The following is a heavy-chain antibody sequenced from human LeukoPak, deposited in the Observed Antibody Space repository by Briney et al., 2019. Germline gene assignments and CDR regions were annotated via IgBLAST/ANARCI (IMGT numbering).Heavy chain of an antibody. D-gene: IGHD3-22*01. CDR3: ARDALYSSGYYYNYYYYGMDV. V-gene: IGHV4-34*01. Sequence: SETLSLTCAVYGGSFSGYYWSWIRQPPGKGLEWIGEINHSGSTNYNPSLKSRVTISVDTSKNQFSLKLSSVTAADTAVYYCARDALYSSGYYYNYYYYGMDVWGQGTTVTVSS. CDR2: INHSGST. J-gene: IGHJ6*02. CDR1: GGSFSGYY.